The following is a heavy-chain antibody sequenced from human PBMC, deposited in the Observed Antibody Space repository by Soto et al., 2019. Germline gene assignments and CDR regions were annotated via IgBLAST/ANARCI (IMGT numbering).Heavy chain of an antibody. J-gene: IGHJ4*02. D-gene: IGHD2-2*02. CDR3: ARQGYCSNTACYTVDY. V-gene: IGHV4-61*01. CDR1: GGSVSSGSYY. CDR2: ISYTGTT. Sequence: SETLSLTCTVSGGSVSSGSYYWSWLRQPPGKGLEWIGHISYTGTTDSNPSLKSRVTLSVDTSTNQFSLKLTSVTAADTAMYYCARQGYCSNTACYTVDYWGQGTLVTVSS.